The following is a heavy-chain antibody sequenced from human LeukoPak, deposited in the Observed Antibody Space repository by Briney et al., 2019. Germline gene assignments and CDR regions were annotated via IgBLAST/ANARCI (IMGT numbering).Heavy chain of an antibody. CDR3: AFHTISAFDI. CDR2: TYYSGST. D-gene: IGHD3-10*01. CDR1: GGSISSYY. Sequence: PSETLSLTCTVSGGSISSYYWSWIRQPPGKGLEWIGYTYYSGSTNYNPSLKSRVTISVDTSKNQFSLKLSSVTAADTAVYYCAFHTISAFDIWGQGTMVTVSS. J-gene: IGHJ3*02. V-gene: IGHV4-59*01.